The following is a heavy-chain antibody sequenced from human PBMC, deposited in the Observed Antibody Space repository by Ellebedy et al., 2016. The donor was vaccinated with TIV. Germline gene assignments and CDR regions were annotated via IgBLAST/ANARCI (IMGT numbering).Heavy chain of an antibody. J-gene: IGHJ4*02. Sequence: MPSETLSLTCSVSGGSISSYYWHWIRQPAGRGLEWIGRVYISGSTNYNPSLKSRVSMSVDTSKNQFSLQLRSVTAADTAVYYCAREVDYDSTGYSIWGQGTLVAVSS. CDR1: GGSISSYY. V-gene: IGHV4-4*07. D-gene: IGHD3-22*01. CDR3: AREVDYDSTGYSI. CDR2: VYISGST.